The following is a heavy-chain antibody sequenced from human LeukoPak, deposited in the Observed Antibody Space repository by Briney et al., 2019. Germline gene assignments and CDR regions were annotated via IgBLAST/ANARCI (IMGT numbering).Heavy chain of an antibody. V-gene: IGHV4-34*01. J-gene: IGHJ4*02. CDR1: GGSFSGYY. CDR2: INHSGST. CDR3: ARVWIASGSYYDDRGAFDY. Sequence: SETLSLTCAVYGGSFSGYYWSWIRQPPGKGLEWIGEINHSGSTNYNPSLKSRVTISVDTSKNQFSLKLNSVTAADTAVYYCARVWIASGSYYDDRGAFDYWGQGTLVTVSS. D-gene: IGHD1-26*01.